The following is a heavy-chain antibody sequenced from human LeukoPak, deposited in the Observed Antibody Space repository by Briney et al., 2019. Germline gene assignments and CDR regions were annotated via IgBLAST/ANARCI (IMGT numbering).Heavy chain of an antibody. D-gene: IGHD6-13*01. V-gene: IGHV4-30-4*01. CDR3: ARMVYSSSLIDY. J-gene: IGHJ4*02. CDR2: IYYSGST. CDR1: GGSISSGDYY. Sequence: SETLSLTCTVSGGSISSGDYYWSWIRQPPGKGLEWIGYIYYSGSTYYNPSLESRVTISVDTSKNQFSLKLSSVTAADTAVYYCARMVYSSSLIDYWGQGTLVTVSS.